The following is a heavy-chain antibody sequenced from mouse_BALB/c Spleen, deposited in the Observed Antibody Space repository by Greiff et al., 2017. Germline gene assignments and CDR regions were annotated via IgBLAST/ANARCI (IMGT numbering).Heavy chain of an antibody. J-gene: IGHJ2*01. CDR3: ARRGLTGTWSY. CDR2: ILPGSGST. Sequence: QVQLKESGAELMKPGASVKISCKATGYTFSSYWIEWVKQRPGHGLEWIGEILPGSGSTNYNEKFKGKATFTADTSSNTAYMQLSSLTSEDSAVYYCARRGLTGTWSYWGQGTTLTVSS. D-gene: IGHD4-1*01. V-gene: IGHV1-9*01. CDR1: GYTFSSYW.